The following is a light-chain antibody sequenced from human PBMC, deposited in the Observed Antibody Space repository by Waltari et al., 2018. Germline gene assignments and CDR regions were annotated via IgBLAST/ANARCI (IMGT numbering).Light chain of an antibody. CDR1: SRAIGRYNF. J-gene: IGLJ3*02. Sequence: QSALTQPASVSGARGQSITISCTGSSRAIGRYNFVSWYQHHPGKAPKLLIYGVNNRPSGVSNRFSGSKSGNTASLTISGLQAEDEADYYCSSYAGSVVFGGGTKLTVL. CDR3: SSYAGSVV. CDR2: GVN. V-gene: IGLV2-23*02.